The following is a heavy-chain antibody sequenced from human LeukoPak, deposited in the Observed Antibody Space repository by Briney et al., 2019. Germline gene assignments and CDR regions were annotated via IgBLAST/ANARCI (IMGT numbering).Heavy chain of an antibody. Sequence: GGSLRLSCAASGFTFSSYWMSWVRQAPGKGLEWVANIKQDGSEKYYVDSVKGRFTISRDNSKNTLYLQMNSLRAEDTAVYYCAKDTHSGWHDYWGQGTLVTVSS. CDR1: GFTFSSYW. V-gene: IGHV3-7*03. J-gene: IGHJ4*02. CDR2: IKQDGSEK. CDR3: AKDTHSGWHDY. D-gene: IGHD6-19*01.